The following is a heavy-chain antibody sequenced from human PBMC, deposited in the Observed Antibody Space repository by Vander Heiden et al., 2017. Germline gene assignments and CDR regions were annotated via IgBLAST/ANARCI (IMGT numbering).Heavy chain of an antibody. CDR1: GYTFTSYG. CDR3: ARGAAAGDFKSPHDY. D-gene: IGHD6-13*01. V-gene: IGHV1-18*01. CDR2: ISAYNGNT. Sequence: QVFLVQSGAEVKKPGASVKVSCKASGYTFTSYGIPWVRQAPGQGLEWMGWISAYNGNTNYARKLQDRVTMTTDTSTSTAYMELRSLRSDDTAVYYCARGAAAGDFKSPHDYWGQGTLVTVSS. J-gene: IGHJ4*02.